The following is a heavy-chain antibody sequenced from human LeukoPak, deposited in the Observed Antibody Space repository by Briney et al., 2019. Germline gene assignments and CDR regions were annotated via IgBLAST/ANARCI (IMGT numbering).Heavy chain of an antibody. V-gene: IGHV3-30*04. D-gene: IGHD4-23*01. CDR1: GFTFSSYA. CDR2: ISYDGNNK. Sequence: PGGSLRLSCAASGFTFSSYAMHWVRQAPGMGLEWVAVISYDGNNKYYADSVKGRFTISRDNSKNTLYLQMNSLRAEDTALYYCARDTVTTVVTQGGAYNYYYMDVWGKGTTVTVSS. J-gene: IGHJ6*03. CDR3: ARDTVTTVVTQGGAYNYYYMDV.